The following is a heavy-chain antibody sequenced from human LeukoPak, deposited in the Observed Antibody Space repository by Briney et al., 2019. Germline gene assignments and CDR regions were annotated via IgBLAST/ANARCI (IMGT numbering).Heavy chain of an antibody. CDR1: GFTFSSYW. D-gene: IGHD3-10*02. CDR2: IKQDGSEK. CDR3: AELGITMIGGV. J-gene: IGHJ6*04. Sequence: GGSLRLSCAASGFTFSSYWMSWVRQAPGKGLEWVANIKQDGSEKYYVDSVKGRFTISRDNAKNSLYLQMNSLRAEDTAVSYCAELGITMIGGVWGKGTTVTISS. V-gene: IGHV3-7*01.